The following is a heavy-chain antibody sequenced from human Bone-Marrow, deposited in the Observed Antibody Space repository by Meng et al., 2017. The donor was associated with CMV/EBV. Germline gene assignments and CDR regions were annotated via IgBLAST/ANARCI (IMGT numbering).Heavy chain of an antibody. CDR3: ARGVEDIVVVPAASFYYYYGMYV. J-gene: IGHJ6*02. V-gene: IGHV3-11*01. CDR1: GFSFSDYY. Sequence: GESLKISCAASGFSFSDYYMSWIRQAPGKGLEWVSYVSNGGSITHYADSVKGRFTISRDNAKNSLYLQMNILRAEDTAVYYCARGVEDIVVVPAASFYYYYGMYVWGQGTTVTVSS. D-gene: IGHD2-2*01. CDR2: VSNGGSIT.